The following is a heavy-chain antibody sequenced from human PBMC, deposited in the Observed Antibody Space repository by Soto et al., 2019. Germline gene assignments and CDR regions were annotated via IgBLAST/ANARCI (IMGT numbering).Heavy chain of an antibody. CDR3: ARINLYYDFWSAPRGSYYGMDV. CDR2: IDWDDDK. Sequence: SGPTLVNPTQTLTLTCTFSGFSLSTSGMCVSWIRQPPGKALEWLALIDWDDDKYYSTSLKTRLTISKDTSKNQVVLTMTNMDPVDTATYYCARINLYYDFWSAPRGSYYGMDVWGQGTTVTVSS. V-gene: IGHV2-70*01. J-gene: IGHJ6*02. CDR1: GFSLSTSGMC. D-gene: IGHD3-3*01.